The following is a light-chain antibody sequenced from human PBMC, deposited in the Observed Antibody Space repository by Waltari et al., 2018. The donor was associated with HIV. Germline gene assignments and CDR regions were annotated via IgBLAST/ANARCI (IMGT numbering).Light chain of an antibody. Sequence: DIEMTQSPSTLPLSLGDRVTITCRARQTISSSLAWYQQRPVTAPKLLIYKSSSLEDGVPSRFSGSGSGTEFTLTISSLQPDDIAVYFCQQYSAFPFTLGQGT. V-gene: IGKV1-5*03. J-gene: IGKJ2*01. CDR1: QTISSS. CDR2: KSS. CDR3: QQYSAFPFT.